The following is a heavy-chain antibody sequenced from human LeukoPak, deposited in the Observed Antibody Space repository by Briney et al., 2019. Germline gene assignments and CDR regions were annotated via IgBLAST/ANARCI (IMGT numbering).Heavy chain of an antibody. CDR3: IVFGDSNH. Sequence: GGSLRLSCAASGLTGSHNYVSWVRQAPGKGLEWASAIHTSGDTCYADSVKGRFTISRDTSKNTLYLQINSLRVEDTAVYYCIVFGDSNHWGQGTLVTVSS. CDR1: GLTGSHNY. CDR2: IHTSGDT. J-gene: IGHJ5*02. D-gene: IGHD4-17*01. V-gene: IGHV3-53*01.